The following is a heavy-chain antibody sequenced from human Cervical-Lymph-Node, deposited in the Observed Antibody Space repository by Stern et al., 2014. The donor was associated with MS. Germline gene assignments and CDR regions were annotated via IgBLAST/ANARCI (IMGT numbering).Heavy chain of an antibody. CDR3: ATAHDGGYRHSDY. CDR1: GYTFTAYY. V-gene: IGHV1-2*02. Sequence: QVQLVESGAEVKKPGASVKVSCKASGYTFTAYYIHWVRQAPGQGLVWMGWINPNNGDTNYAQRFQGRVTMTRDTSISTAYMELSRLRSDDTAIYYCATAHDGGYRHSDYWGQGTLVTVSS. CDR2: INPNNGDT. D-gene: IGHD6-13*01. J-gene: IGHJ4*02.